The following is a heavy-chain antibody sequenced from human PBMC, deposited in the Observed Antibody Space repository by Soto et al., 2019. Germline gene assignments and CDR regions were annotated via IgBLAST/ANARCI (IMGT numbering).Heavy chain of an antibody. Sequence: PSETLSITCTVSGDSINSVDHYWSWIRQPPGKGLEWMGSIYHSGRTHYNPSLKSRVSISIDTSKNQFSLKLSSVTAADTALYYCARQRTTVVTQAYFDYWGQGALVTVSS. D-gene: IGHD2-21*02. J-gene: IGHJ4*02. CDR1: GDSINSVDHY. V-gene: IGHV4-39*01. CDR2: IYHSGRT. CDR3: ARQRTTVVTQAYFDY.